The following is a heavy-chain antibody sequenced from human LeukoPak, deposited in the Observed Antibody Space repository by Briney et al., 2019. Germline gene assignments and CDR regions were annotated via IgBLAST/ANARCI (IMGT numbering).Heavy chain of an antibody. J-gene: IGHJ3*02. Sequence: ASVKVSCKASGCTFSRYAISWVRQAPGQGLEWMGGIIPIFGSANYAQKFQGRVTITADKSTSTAYMELSSLRSDETAVYYCAREVEYLAGAGYDAFDIWGQGTMVTVSS. D-gene: IGHD6-19*01. CDR2: IIPIFGSA. CDR1: GCTFSRYA. CDR3: AREVEYLAGAGYDAFDI. V-gene: IGHV1-69*06.